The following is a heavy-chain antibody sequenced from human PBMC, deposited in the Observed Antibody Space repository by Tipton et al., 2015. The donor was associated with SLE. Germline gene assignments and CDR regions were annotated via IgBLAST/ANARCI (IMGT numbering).Heavy chain of an antibody. J-gene: IGHJ6*02. CDR2: IYYSGST. V-gene: IGHV4-39*07. Sequence: TLSLTCTVSGGSISSSSYYWGWIRQPPGKGLEWIGSIYYSGSTYYNPSLKSRVTISVDTSKNQFSLKLSSVTAADTAVYYCASDQTYSSSWRYYYYGMDVWGQGTTVTVSS. D-gene: IGHD6-13*01. CDR3: ASDQTYSSSWRYYYYGMDV. CDR1: GGSISSSSYY.